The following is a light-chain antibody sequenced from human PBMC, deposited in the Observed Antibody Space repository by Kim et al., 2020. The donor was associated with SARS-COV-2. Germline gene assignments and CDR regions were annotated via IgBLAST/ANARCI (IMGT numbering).Light chain of an antibody. CDR1: QDIVLC. J-gene: IGKJ2*01. CDR3: QHYYSYPYA. Sequence: SASTGGRVTATWRTRQDIVLCLACYQQKPGNAPNLLIYAANTLQSGVPSRFSGSGSGTNFNLTINCIQAEDFATYYWQHYYSYPYAFGQGTKLEI. V-gene: IGKV1-8*01. CDR2: AAN.